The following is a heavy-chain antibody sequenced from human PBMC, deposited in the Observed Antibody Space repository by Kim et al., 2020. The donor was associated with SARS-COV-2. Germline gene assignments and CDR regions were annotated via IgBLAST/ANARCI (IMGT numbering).Heavy chain of an antibody. Sequence: KSRVTISVDTSKNQFSLKLSSVTAADTAVYYCARATYYYDSSGYFNWFDPWGQGTLVTVSS. J-gene: IGHJ5*02. D-gene: IGHD3-22*01. V-gene: IGHV4-30-2*05. CDR3: ARATYYYDSSGYFNWFDP.